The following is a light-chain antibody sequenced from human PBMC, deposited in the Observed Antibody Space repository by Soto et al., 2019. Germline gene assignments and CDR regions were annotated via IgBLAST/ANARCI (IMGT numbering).Light chain of an antibody. CDR3: SSYTTSSTYV. CDR2: DVS. J-gene: IGLJ1*01. CDR1: ISDVGGYDY. V-gene: IGLV2-14*01. Sequence: QSVLNQPSSVSGSPGQAITLSCTGTISDVGGYDYVSWYQQHPGKAPKLMIYDVSNRPSGVSNRFSGSKSGNTASLTISGLQADDEADYYCSSYTTSSTYVFGTGTKVTVL.